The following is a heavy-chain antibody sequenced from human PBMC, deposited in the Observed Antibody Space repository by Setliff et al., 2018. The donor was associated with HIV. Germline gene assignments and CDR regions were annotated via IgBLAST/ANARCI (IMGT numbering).Heavy chain of an antibody. V-gene: IGHV1-69*02. D-gene: IGHD3-3*01. Sequence: GASVKVSCKASRSTFNSHTINWVRQAPGQGLDWMGRIIPILGVANYAQRFQGKVTITADKSTSTAYMELTSLRFDDTAMYYCVRGVQSPPYYSYYYMDVWGEGTMVTVSS. CDR2: IIPILGVA. CDR3: VRGVQSPPYYSYYYMDV. CDR1: RSTFNSHT. J-gene: IGHJ6*03.